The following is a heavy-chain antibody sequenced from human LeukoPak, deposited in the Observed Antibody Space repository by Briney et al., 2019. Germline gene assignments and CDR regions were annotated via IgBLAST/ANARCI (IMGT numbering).Heavy chain of an antibody. D-gene: IGHD6-19*01. Sequence: SETLSLTCTVSGGSISSGGYYWSWIRQPPGKGLEWIGYIYHSGSTYYNPSLKSRVTISVDKSKNQFSLKLSFVTAADTAVYYCARHARRAVAVAGYGFDYWGQGTLVTVSS. CDR2: IYHSGST. V-gene: IGHV4-30-2*01. CDR3: ARHARRAVAVAGYGFDY. J-gene: IGHJ4*02. CDR1: GGSISSGGYY.